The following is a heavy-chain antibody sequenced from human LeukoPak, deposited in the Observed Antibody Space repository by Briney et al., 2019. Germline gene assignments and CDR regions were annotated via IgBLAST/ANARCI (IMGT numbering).Heavy chain of an antibody. CDR1: GFTFSSFS. Sequence: GGSLRLSCAAPGFTFSSFSMNWVRQAPGKGLEWVSSISSSSSYIYYADSVKGRFTISRDNAKNSLYLQMNSLRAEDTAVYYCARRPLVPAATYYFDYWGQGTLVTVSS. D-gene: IGHD2-2*01. V-gene: IGHV3-21*01. CDR3: ARRPLVPAATYYFDY. J-gene: IGHJ4*02. CDR2: ISSSSSYI.